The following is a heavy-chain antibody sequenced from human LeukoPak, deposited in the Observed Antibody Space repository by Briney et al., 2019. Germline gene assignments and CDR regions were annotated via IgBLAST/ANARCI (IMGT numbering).Heavy chain of an antibody. V-gene: IGHV4-59*01. CDR3: ARGGDPIIDY. D-gene: IGHD3-10*01. CDR1: GGSISSYY. J-gene: IGHJ4*02. CDR2: IYYSGST. Sequence: PSETLSLTCTVSGGSISSYYWSWIRQPPGKGLEWIGYIYYSGSTNYNPPLKSRVTISVDTSKNQFSLKLSSVTAADTAVYYCARGGDPIIDYWGQGTLVTVSS.